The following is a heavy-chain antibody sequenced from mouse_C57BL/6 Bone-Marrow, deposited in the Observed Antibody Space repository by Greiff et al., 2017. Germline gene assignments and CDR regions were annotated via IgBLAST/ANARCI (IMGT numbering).Heavy chain of an antibody. CDR2: IHHSSGSN. Sequence: QVQLQQPGAELVKPGASVKLSCTASGYTFTSYWMHWVKQSPGQGLEWIGIIHHSSGSNNYHEKFKSKATMTVDKSSSTAYMQISSLTSEDTAVYYSASVYGSSLNYWGQGTTLTVSS. V-gene: IGHV1-64*01. J-gene: IGHJ2*01. CDR1: GYTFTSYW. CDR3: ASVYGSSLNY. D-gene: IGHD1-1*01.